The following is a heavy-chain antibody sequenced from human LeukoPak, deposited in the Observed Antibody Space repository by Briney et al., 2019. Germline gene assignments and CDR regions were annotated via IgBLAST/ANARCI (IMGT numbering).Heavy chain of an antibody. J-gene: IGHJ6*02. Sequence: GGSLRLSCAASGFTVSSNYMSWVRQAPGKGLEWVSVMYSGGSTYYADSVKGRFTISRDNSKNTLYLQMNSLRAEDTAAYYCAGIASAKYYYGMDVWGQGTTVTVSS. D-gene: IGHD6-13*01. CDR2: MYSGGST. CDR1: GFTVSSNY. CDR3: AGIASAKYYYGMDV. V-gene: IGHV3-53*01.